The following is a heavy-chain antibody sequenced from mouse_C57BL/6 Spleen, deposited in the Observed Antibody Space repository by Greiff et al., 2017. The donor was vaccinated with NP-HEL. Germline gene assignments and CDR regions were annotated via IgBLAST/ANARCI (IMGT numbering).Heavy chain of an antibody. CDR2: INYDGSST. CDR1: GFTFSDYY. V-gene: IGHV5-16*01. Sequence: EVMLVESEGGLVQPGSSMKLSCTASGFTFSDYYMAWVRQVPEKGLEWVANINYDGSSTYYLDSLKSRFIISRDNAKNILYLQMSSLKSEDTATYYCARALYYYGSGAFAYWGQGTLVTVSA. D-gene: IGHD1-1*01. CDR3: ARALYYYGSGAFAY. J-gene: IGHJ3*01.